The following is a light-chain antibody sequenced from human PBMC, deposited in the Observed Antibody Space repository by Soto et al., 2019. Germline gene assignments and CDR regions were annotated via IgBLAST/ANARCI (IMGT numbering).Light chain of an antibody. V-gene: IGKV3-20*01. CDR3: QQYGRSPNT. CDR1: QSVSSSY. J-gene: IGKJ2*01. CDR2: STS. Sequence: EVVLTQSPGTLSLSPGERATLSCRASQSVSSSYLAWYQQKPGQSPRLLIYSTSSRATSIPDRFSGSGSGTDFTLTISRLEPEDFAVYYCQQYGRSPNTFGQGTKLEI.